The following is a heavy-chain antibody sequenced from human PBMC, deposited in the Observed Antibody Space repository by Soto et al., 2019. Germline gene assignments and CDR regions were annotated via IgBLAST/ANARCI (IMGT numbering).Heavy chain of an antibody. V-gene: IGHV4-30-2*01. J-gene: IGHJ6*02. CDR2: IYHSGTT. CDR3: ARAHYGDYGYGMDV. D-gene: IGHD4-17*01. Sequence: QLQLQESGSGLVKPSQTLSLTCAVSGGSISSGGYSWSWIRQPPGKGLEWIGYIYHSGTTYYNPSLKRRVTISVDRSKTQFALKLSSVTAADTAVYYCARAHYGDYGYGMDVWGQGTTVTVSS. CDR1: GGSISSGGYS.